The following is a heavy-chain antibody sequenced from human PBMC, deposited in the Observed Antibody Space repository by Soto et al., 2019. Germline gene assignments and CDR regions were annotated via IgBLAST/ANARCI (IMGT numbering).Heavy chain of an antibody. CDR1: GFSFGSFA. CDR2: ISYDGSTE. V-gene: IGHV3-30-3*01. D-gene: IGHD3-3*01. J-gene: IGHJ6*02. Sequence: QVQLVESGGGVVQPGRSLRLSCVASGFSFGSFALHWVRQAPGKGLEWVAAISYDGSTEFYPDSVTGRFTISRDNSRNTLYLQMNSLRAEDTAVYYCARVLRFFEGLIGGYGMDVWGQGTTVTVSS. CDR3: ARVLRFFEGLIGGYGMDV.